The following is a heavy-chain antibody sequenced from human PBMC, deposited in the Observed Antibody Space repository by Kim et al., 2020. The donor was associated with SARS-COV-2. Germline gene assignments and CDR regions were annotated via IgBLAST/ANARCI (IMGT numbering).Heavy chain of an antibody. CDR2: ISTSSSTI. Sequence: GGSLRLSCAASGFTFSNYGMNWVRQAPGKGLEWVSYISTSSSTISYADSVKGRFTISRDNAKNSLSLQMNSLRVEDTAVYYCARDSLWNFDLWGRGTLVTVSS. CDR1: GFTFSNYG. V-gene: IGHV3-48*04. CDR3: ARDSLWNFDL. J-gene: IGHJ2*01.